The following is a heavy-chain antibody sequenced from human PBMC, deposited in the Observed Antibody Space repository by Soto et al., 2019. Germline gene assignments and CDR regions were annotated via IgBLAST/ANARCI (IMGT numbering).Heavy chain of an antibody. V-gene: IGHV4-34*01. Sequence: QVQLQQWGAGLLKPSETLSLTCAVYGGSFSGYYWSWIRQPPGKGLEWIGEINHSGSTNYNPSLKSRITISVDTSKYQVALKPSSVTAADTAVYYCTRGIRGYGWKTTERYYYYGMDVWGQGTTVTVSS. CDR1: GGSFSGYY. D-gene: IGHD5-18*01. CDR3: TRGIRGYGWKTTERYYYYGMDV. J-gene: IGHJ6*02. CDR2: INHSGST.